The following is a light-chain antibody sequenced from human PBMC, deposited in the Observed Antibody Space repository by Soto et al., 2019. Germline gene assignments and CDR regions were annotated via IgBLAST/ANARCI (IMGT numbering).Light chain of an antibody. V-gene: IGLV1-51*02. CDR2: ETD. J-gene: IGLJ2*01. CDR1: TSNIPTNS. CDR3: ATWDNTLSVVL. Sequence: QSVLTQPPSVSAAPGQKVTISCSGSTSNIPTNSVSWYQHLPGTPPKLLIYETDRRSSGIPDRFSGSKSGTSATLVITGLQSGDEADYYCATWDNTLSVVLFGGGTKVTVL.